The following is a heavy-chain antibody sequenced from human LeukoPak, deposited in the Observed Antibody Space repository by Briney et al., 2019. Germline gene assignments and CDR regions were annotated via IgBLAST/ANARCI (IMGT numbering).Heavy chain of an antibody. CDR3: AKLQGVAAVGHPYFDS. CDR1: GFTFSSYA. Sequence: PGGSLRLSCAASGFTFSSYAMSWVRQAPGKGLEWVSVISGSAGSTHYADSVKGRFTISRDKSKSTLYLQMNDLRAEDTAVYYCAKLQGVAAVGHPYFDSWGQGTLVTVSS. D-gene: IGHD6-13*01. CDR2: ISGSAGST. V-gene: IGHV3-23*01. J-gene: IGHJ4*02.